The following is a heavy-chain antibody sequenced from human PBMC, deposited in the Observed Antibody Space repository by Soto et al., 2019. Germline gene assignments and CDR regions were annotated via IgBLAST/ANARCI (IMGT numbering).Heavy chain of an antibody. CDR3: ARETPHCGGDCFDY. Sequence: PGGSLRLSCTASGFIVRNHEFNWVRQAPGKGLEWLSYINSDGTTYYAEAVKGRFTVSRDNAEDSVHLQMSSRRAEDTAVYYCARETPHCGGDCFDYRGQGTLFTVSS. CDR1: GFIVRNHE. D-gene: IGHD2-21*02. V-gene: IGHV3-48*03. CDR2: INSDGTT. J-gene: IGHJ4*02.